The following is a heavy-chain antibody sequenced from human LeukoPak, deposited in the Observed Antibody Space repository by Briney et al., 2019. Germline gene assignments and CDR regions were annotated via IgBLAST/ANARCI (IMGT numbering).Heavy chain of an antibody. CDR3: ARVRNTYYYDSSGYYYLDY. CDR2: IYYSGST. Sequence: SQTLSLTCTVSGGSISNGGYYWSWIRQHPGKGLEWIGYIYYSGSTYYNPSLKSRVTISVDTSKDQFSLKLSSVTAADTAVYYCARVRNTYYYDSSGYYYLDYWGQGTLVTVSS. D-gene: IGHD3-22*01. J-gene: IGHJ4*02. CDR1: GGSISNGGYY. V-gene: IGHV4-31*03.